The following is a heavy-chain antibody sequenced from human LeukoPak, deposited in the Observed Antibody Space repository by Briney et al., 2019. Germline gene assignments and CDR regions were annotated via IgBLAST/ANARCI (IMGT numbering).Heavy chain of an antibody. CDR3: ARKVPSAQSDF. CDR2: ISGNSFWI. V-gene: IGHV3-21*01. J-gene: IGHJ4*02. CDR1: GFTFSSYS. Sequence: PGGSLRLSCAVSGFTFSSYSMNWVRQAPGKGLEWVSAISGNSFWIYYADSVKGRFTISRDNAKNSLYPQMDSLRADDTAVYYCARKVPSAQSDFWGQGTLVTVSS.